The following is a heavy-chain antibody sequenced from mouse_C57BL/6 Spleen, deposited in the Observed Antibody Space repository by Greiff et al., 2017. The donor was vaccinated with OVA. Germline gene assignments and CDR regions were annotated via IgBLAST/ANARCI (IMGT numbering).Heavy chain of an antibody. J-gene: IGHJ2*01. CDR2: IDPSDSET. V-gene: IGHV1-52*01. Sequence: VQLQQPGAELVRPGSSVKLSCKASGYTFTSYWMHWVKQRPIQGLEWIGNIDPSDSETHYNQKFKDKATLTVDKSSSTAYMQLSSLTSEDSAVYYCARSVYYGYDGGPNFDYWGQGTTLTVSS. CDR1: GYTFTSYW. CDR3: ARSVYYGYDGGPNFDY. D-gene: IGHD2-2*01.